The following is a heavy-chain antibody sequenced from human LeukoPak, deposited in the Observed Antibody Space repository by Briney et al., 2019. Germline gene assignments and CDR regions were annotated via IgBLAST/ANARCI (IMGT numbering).Heavy chain of an antibody. J-gene: IGHJ1*01. CDR1: GFTFSSYG. CDR3: ARKARTYYDYVWGSYRRAEYFQH. CDR2: IKQDGSEK. D-gene: IGHD3-16*02. Sequence: PGGSLRLSCAASGFTFSSYGMHWVRQAPGKGLEWVANIKQDGSEKYYVDSVKGRFTISRDNAKNSLYLQMNSLRAEDTAVYYCARKARTYYDYVWGSYRRAEYFQHWGQGTLVTVSS. V-gene: IGHV3-7*01.